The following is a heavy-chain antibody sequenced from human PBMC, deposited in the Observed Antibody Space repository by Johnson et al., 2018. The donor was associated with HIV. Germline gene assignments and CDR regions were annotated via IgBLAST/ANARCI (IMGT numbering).Heavy chain of an antibody. V-gene: IGHV3-30-3*01. Sequence: QVQLVESGGGVVQPGRSLRLSCAASGFTFSSYAMHWVRQAPGKGLDWVAVISYDGSNKYYADSVKGRFTISRDNSKNPLYLQMNSLRAEDTAVYYCARDLTNWGVGDAFDIWGQGTMVTVSS. CDR3: ARDLTNWGVGDAFDI. J-gene: IGHJ3*02. CDR1: GFTFSSYA. CDR2: ISYDGSNK. D-gene: IGHD7-27*01.